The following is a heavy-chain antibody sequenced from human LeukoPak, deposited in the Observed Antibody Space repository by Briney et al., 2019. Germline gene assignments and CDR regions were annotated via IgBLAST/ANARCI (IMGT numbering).Heavy chain of an antibody. CDR2: IYYSGST. CDR1: GGSISSYY. J-gene: IGHJ4*02. Sequence: SETLSLTCTVSGGSISSYYWSWIRQPPGKGLEWIGYIYYSGSTNYNPSLKSRVTMSVDRSNNQFSLKLTSVTAADTAIYYCARANGPGFDYWGQGTLVTVSS. CDR3: ARANGPGFDY. V-gene: IGHV4-59*12.